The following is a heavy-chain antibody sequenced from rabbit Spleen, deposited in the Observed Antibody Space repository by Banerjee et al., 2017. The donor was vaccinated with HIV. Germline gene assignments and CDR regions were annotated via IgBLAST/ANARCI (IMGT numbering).Heavy chain of an antibody. CDR2: IYTGDDGT. J-gene: IGHJ6*01. CDR1: GFSFSSGYD. D-gene: IGHD8-1*01. V-gene: IGHV1S40*01. CDR3: ARDSGSSFSSYGMDL. Sequence: VESGGGLVKPGASLTLTCKASGFSFSSGYDMCWVRQAPGKELEWIACIYTGDDGTFYASWAKGRFTISKTSSTTVTLQATSLTVADTATYFCARDSGSSFSSYGMDLWGPGTLVTVS.